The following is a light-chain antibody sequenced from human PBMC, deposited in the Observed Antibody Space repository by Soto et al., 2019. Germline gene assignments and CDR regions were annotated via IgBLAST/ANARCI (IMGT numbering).Light chain of an antibody. Sequence: IVMTQSPATLSVSPGERATLSCRASQSVSSNLAWYQQKPGQAPRLLIYGASSRATGIPDRFSGSGSGTDFTRTISRLEPEDFAVYYCQQYGSSPWTFGQGTKVDIK. CDR2: GAS. J-gene: IGKJ1*01. CDR1: QSVSSN. CDR3: QQYGSSPWT. V-gene: IGKV3-20*01.